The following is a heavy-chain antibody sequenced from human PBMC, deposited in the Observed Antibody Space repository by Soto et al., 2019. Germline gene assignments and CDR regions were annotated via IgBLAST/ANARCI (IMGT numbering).Heavy chain of an antibody. Sequence: EVQLVESGGGLVKPGGSLRLSCAASGFTFSNAWMSWVRQAPGKGLEWVGRIKSKTDGGTTDYAAPVKGRFTISRDDSKNTLYLQMNSLKTEDTAVYYCTTGIYGDYVKDYWGQGTLGSVSS. CDR2: IKSKTDGGTT. J-gene: IGHJ4*02. D-gene: IGHD4-17*01. V-gene: IGHV3-15*01. CDR3: TTGIYGDYVKDY. CDR1: GFTFSNAW.